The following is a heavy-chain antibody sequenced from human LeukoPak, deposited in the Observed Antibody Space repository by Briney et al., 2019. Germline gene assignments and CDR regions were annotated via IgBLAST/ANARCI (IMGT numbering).Heavy chain of an antibody. J-gene: IGHJ4*02. Sequence: ASVKVSCKASGYTFTVYYMHWVRQAPGQGLEWMGWINPNSGGTNYAQKFQGRVTMTRDTSISTAYMELSRLRPDDTAVYYCATSTRRWYEYYFDYWGQGTLVTVSS. CDR2: INPNSGGT. V-gene: IGHV1-2*02. D-gene: IGHD4-23*01. CDR3: ATSTRRWYEYYFDY. CDR1: GYTFTVYY.